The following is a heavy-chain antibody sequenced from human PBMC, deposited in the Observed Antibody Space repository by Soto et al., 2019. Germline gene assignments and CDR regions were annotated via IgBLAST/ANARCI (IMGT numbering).Heavy chain of an antibody. D-gene: IGHD2-15*01. CDR2: ISSSSSYI. CDR1: GFTFSSYS. V-gene: IGHV3-21*01. CDR3: ARYPVVVVAANQNWFDP. J-gene: IGHJ5*02. Sequence: SGGSLRLSCAASGFTFSSYSMNWVRQAPGKGLEWVSSISSSSSYIYYADSVKGRFTISRDNAKNSLYLQMNSLRAEDTAVYYCARYPVVVVAANQNWFDPWGQGTLVTVS.